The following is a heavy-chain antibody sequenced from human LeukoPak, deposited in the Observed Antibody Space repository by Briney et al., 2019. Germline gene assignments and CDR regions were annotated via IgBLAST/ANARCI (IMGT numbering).Heavy chain of an antibody. CDR2: IKEDGSEK. D-gene: IGHD3-22*01. Sequence: VANIKEDGSEKNYVASVKGRFTISRDNAKNSLYLQMNSLRAEDTAVYYCARKDSSPRTFDYWGQGTLVTVSS. V-gene: IGHV3-7*01. CDR3: ARKDSSPRTFDY. J-gene: IGHJ4*02.